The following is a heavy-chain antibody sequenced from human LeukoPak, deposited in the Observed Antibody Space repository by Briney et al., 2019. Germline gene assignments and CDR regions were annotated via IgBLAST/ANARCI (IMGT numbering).Heavy chain of an antibody. Sequence: GKSLRLSCAASGFTFSSYWMHWVRQAPGKGLVWVSRINSDGSSTSYADSVKGRFTISRDNAKNTLYLQMNSLGAEDTAVYYCVGSSNEADYWGQGTLVTVSS. V-gene: IGHV3-74*01. D-gene: IGHD6-13*01. CDR3: VGSSNEADY. CDR2: INSDGSST. J-gene: IGHJ4*02. CDR1: GFTFSSYW.